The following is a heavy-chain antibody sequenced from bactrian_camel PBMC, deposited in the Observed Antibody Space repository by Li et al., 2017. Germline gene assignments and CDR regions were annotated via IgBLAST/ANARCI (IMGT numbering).Heavy chain of an antibody. V-gene: IGHV3S26*01. Sequence: HVQLVESGGGSVQAGGSLRLSCAASGSTYSRYCVGWFRQAPGKEREGVATIDVDGSTTYADSVKGRFTISRDNAKNTLYLQMSSLKPEDTAMYYCARGDYGFLSRWPSGAEFGYWGQGTQVTVS. CDR2: IDVDGST. CDR1: GSTYSRYC. D-gene: IGHD1*01. CDR3: ARGDYGFLSRWPSGAEFGY. J-gene: IGHJ6*01.